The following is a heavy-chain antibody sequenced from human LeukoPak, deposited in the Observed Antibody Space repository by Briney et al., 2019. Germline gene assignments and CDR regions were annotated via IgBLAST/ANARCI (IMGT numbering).Heavy chain of an antibody. CDR3: ARDQAYSYGYEN. CDR2: IIPIFGTA. Sequence: ASVKVSCKASGGTFSSYAISWVRQAPGQGLEWMGGIIPIFGTANYAQKFQGRVTITADKSTSTAYMELGSLRSEDTAVYYCARDQAYSYGYENWGQGTLVTVSS. V-gene: IGHV1-69*06. CDR1: GGTFSSYA. D-gene: IGHD5-18*01. J-gene: IGHJ4*02.